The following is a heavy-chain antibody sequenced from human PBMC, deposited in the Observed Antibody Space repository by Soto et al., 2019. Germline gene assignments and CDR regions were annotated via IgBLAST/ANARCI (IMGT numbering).Heavy chain of an antibody. CDR1: GFTFSSYN. CDR2: ISRSSSTL. V-gene: IGHV3-48*01. D-gene: IGHD3-10*01. CDR3: ARDRGTFFRDY. J-gene: IGHJ4*02. Sequence: EVQLVESGGGLVQPGGSLRLSCAASGFTFSSYNMNWVRQAPGKGLEWVSYISRSSSTLYYADSVKGRFTISRDNAKNSLYLQMNSLRAEDTAVYYCARDRGTFFRDYWGQGTLVTVSS.